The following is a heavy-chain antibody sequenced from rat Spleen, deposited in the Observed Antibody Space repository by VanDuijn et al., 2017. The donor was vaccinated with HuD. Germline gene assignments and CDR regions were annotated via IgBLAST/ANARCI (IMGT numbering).Heavy chain of an antibody. Sequence: EVQLVESGGGLVQPGRSLKLSCVASGFTFSSYWMYWIRQSPGKGLEWVSSINPDGGSTYYPDSVKGRFTISRDNAENTVYLQMNSLRSEDTATYYCAKDITLDYWGQGVMVTVSS. CDR2: INPDGGST. J-gene: IGHJ2*01. D-gene: IGHD1-10*01. CDR3: AKDITLDY. V-gene: IGHV5-58*01. CDR1: GFTFSSYW.